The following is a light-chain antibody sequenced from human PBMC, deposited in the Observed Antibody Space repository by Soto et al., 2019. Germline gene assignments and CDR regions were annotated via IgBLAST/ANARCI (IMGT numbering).Light chain of an antibody. V-gene: IGLV4-69*01. Sequence: QAVVTQSLSASASLGASVKLTCTLSSGHSSYAIAWHQQQPEKGPRYLMKLNSDGSHSKGDGIPDRFSGSSSGAERYLTISSLQSEDEADYYCQTWGTGIRVFGGGTKLTVL. CDR2: LNSDGSH. J-gene: IGLJ2*01. CDR1: SGHSSYA. CDR3: QTWGTGIRV.